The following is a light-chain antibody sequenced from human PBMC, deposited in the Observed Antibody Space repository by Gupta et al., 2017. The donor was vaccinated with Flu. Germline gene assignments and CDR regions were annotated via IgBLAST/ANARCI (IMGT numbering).Light chain of an antibody. J-gene: IGKJ2*01. CDR2: GAS. CDR3: QQYGSSPYT. V-gene: IGKV3-20*01. Sequence: GTLFLAPGERATLYCRASQSVSSSYLAWYQQKPGQAPRLLIYGASSRATGIPDRFSGSGSGTDFTLTISSLEPEDFAVYYCQQYGSSPYTFGQGTKLEIK. CDR1: QSVSSSY.